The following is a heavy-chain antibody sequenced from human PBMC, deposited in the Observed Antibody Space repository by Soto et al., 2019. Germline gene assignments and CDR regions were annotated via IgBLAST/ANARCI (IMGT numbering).Heavy chain of an antibody. CDR2: TIPIFSTT. CDR1: GGTFISYA. V-gene: IGHV1-69*01. J-gene: IGHJ6*02. CDR3: AAAAWRGYSEYYYGMDV. Sequence: QVQLVQSGAEVRKPGSSVTVSCKAFGGTFISYAFSWVRQAPGQGLEWMGGTIPIFSTTHYAQNFQGRVTITADGSTSTAYMELSSLRSEDTAVYYCAAAAWRGYSEYYYGMDVWGLGTTVTVSS. D-gene: IGHD3-3*01.